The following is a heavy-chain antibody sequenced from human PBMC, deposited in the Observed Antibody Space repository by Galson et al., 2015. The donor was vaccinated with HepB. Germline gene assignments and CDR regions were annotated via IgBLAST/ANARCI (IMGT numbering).Heavy chain of an antibody. J-gene: IGHJ5*02. Sequence: SLRLSCAASGFTFGDYAMSWFRQAPGKGLEWVGFIRSKAYGGTTEYAASVKGRFTISRDDSKSIAYLQMNSLKTEDTAVYYCTRGSICSGGSCDLFWFDPRGQGTLVTVSS. D-gene: IGHD2-15*01. CDR2: IRSKAYGGTT. CDR1: GFTFGDYA. CDR3: TRGSICSGGSCDLFWFDP. V-gene: IGHV3-49*03.